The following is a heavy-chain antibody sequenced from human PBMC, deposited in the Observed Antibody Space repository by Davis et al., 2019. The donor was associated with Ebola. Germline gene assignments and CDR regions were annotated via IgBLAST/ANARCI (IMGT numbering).Heavy chain of an antibody. CDR3: ARIPHSSSWYYYFDY. D-gene: IGHD6-13*01. CDR1: GFTFSSYG. V-gene: IGHV3-30*19. Sequence: GESLKISCAASGFTFSSYGMHWVRQAPGKGLEWVAVIWYDGSNKYYADSVKGRFTISRGNSENTLYLQMNSLRAEDTAVYYCARIPHSSSWYYYFDYWGQGTLVTVSS. J-gene: IGHJ4*02. CDR2: IWYDGSNK.